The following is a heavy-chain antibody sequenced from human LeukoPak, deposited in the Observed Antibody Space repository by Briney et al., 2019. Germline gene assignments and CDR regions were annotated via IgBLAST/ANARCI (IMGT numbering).Heavy chain of an antibody. CDR3: ARGHTKVRGVMSLYRHNWFDP. D-gene: IGHD3-10*01. V-gene: IGHV4-34*01. Sequence: NTSETLSLTCAVYGGSFSGYYWSWIRQPPGKGLEWIGEINHSGSTNYNPSLKSRVTISVDTSKNQFSLKLSSVTAADTAVYYCARGHTKVRGVMSLYRHNWFDPWGQGTLVTVSS. J-gene: IGHJ5*02. CDR2: INHSGST. CDR1: GGSFSGYY.